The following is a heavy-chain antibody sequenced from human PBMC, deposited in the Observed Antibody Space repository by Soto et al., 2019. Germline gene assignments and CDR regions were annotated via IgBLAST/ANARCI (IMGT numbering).Heavy chain of an antibody. D-gene: IGHD5-18*01. J-gene: IGHJ4*02. CDR3: ASTERGYSYGRFDY. V-gene: IGHV3-20*03. CDR1: GFTFDDYG. Sequence: EVQLVESGGGVVRPGGSLRLSFAASGFTFDDYGMSWVRQAPGKGLEWVSGINWNGGSTGYADSVKGRFTISRDNAKNSLYLQMNSLRAEDTALYYCASTERGYSYGRFDYWGQGTLVTVSS. CDR2: INWNGGST.